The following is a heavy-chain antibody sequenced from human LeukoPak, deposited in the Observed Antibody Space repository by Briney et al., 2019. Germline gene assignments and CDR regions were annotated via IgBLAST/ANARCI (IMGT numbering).Heavy chain of an antibody. V-gene: IGHV3-30*02. CDR2: IRYDGSNK. CDR1: GFTFSSYG. D-gene: IGHD2-2*01. CDR3: AKDLVYCSSTSCYDDWYFDL. Sequence: PGGSLRLSCAASGFTFSSYGMHWVRQAPGKGLEWVAFIRYDGSNKYYVDSVKGRFTISRDNSKNTLYLQVNSLRVEDTAVYYCAKDLVYCSSTSCYDDWYFDLWGRGTLVTVSS. J-gene: IGHJ2*01.